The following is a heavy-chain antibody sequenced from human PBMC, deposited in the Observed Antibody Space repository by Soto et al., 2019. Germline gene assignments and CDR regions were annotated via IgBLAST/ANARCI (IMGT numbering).Heavy chain of an antibody. CDR2: INHSGST. CDR3: ARARTLGDYGKFFSDY. CDR1: GGSFSGYY. Sequence: SQTLSLTCAVYGGSFSGYYWSWIRQPPGKGLEWIGEINHSGSTNYNPSLKSRVTISVDTSKNQFSLKLSSVTAADTAVYYCARARTLGDYGKFFSDYWGQGTLVTVSS. D-gene: IGHD4-17*01. J-gene: IGHJ4*02. V-gene: IGHV4-34*01.